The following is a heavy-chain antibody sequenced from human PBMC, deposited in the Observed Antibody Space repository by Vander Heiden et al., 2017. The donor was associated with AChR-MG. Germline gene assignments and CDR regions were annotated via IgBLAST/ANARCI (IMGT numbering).Heavy chain of an antibody. D-gene: IGHD1-26*01. Sequence: EVPLVESGGGLVKPGGSLRLSCAASGFTFSNAWMGWVRQAPGKGLEWVGCIKSKTDGGTTDYAAPVKGRFTISREESKNTLYLQMNSLKNEDTAGYYWTTVEVSGRYLIGTYSDYWGQGTLGNVA. V-gene: IGHV3-15*01. CDR2: IKSKTDGGTT. CDR3: TTVEVSGRYLIGTYSDY. J-gene: IGHJ4*02. CDR1: GFTFSNAW.